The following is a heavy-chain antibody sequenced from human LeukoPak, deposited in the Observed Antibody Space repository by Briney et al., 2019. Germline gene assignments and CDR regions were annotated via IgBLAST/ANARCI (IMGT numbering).Heavy chain of an antibody. CDR3: ARDRKTDFWSGYYTNYFDY. CDR2: IKQDGREN. V-gene: IGHV3-7*01. J-gene: IGHJ4*02. Sequence: GGSLRLSCAASGFTFSSYWMSWVRQAPGKGREWVANIKQDGRENYYVDSVKGRFTISRHNTKNSLYLQKNSLRAEDTAVYYCARDRKTDFWSGYYTNYFDYWGQGTLVTVSS. CDR1: GFTFSSYW. D-gene: IGHD3-3*01.